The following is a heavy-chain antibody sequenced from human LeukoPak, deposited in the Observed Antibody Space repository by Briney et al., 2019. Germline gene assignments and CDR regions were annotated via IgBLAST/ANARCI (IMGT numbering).Heavy chain of an antibody. Sequence: PSETLSLTCAVYGGSFSGYYWSWIRQPPGKGLEWIGEINHSGSTNYNPSLKSRVTMSVDTSKNQFSLKLSSVTAADTADYYCARGRRQWLVPFDYWGQGILVIVSS. V-gene: IGHV4-34*01. CDR1: GGSFSGYY. CDR3: ARGRRQWLVPFDY. CDR2: INHSGST. J-gene: IGHJ4*02. D-gene: IGHD6-19*01.